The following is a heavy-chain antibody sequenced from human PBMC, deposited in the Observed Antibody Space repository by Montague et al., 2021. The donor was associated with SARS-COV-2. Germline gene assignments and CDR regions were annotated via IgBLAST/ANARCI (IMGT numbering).Heavy chain of an antibody. V-gene: IGHV4-61*10. D-gene: IGHD3-10*01. CDR1: GDSVTNDGYY. J-gene: IGHJ6*02. CDR3: VRDHGTGYQLFLDDSGMDV. CDR2: AFHSGTT. Sequence: SETLSLTCTVSGDSVTNDGYYWGWIRPPAGKGLEWIGRAFHSGTTDYNPSLGSRVTISIDTSKNQFSLRLTSVTAADTAVYYCVRDHGTGYQLFLDDSGMDVWGHGTTVSVSS.